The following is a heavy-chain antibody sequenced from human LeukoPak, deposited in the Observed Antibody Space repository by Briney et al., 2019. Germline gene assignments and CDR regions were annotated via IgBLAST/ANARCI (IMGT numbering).Heavy chain of an antibody. Sequence: SETLSLTCAVYGGSFSGYYWSWIRQPPGKGLEWIGEINHSGSTNHNPSLKSRVTISVDTSKNQFSLKPSSVTAADTAVYYCARGYGTGGHWGQGTLVTVSS. CDR1: GGSFSGYY. J-gene: IGHJ4*02. CDR2: INHSGST. V-gene: IGHV4-34*01. CDR3: ARGYGTGGH. D-gene: IGHD1-14*01.